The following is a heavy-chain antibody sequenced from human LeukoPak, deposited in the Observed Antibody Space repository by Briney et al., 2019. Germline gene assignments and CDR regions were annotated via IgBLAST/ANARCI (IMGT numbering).Heavy chain of an antibody. Sequence: PSETLSLTCTVSGGSISSYYWSWIRKPPGKGLEWIGYIYYSGSTNYNPSLKSRVTISVDTSKNQFSLKVRSVTAADTAVYYWVRVILWSGYLDYWGQGTLVTVSS. J-gene: IGHJ4*02. CDR1: GGSISSYY. D-gene: IGHD3-3*01. V-gene: IGHV4-59*01. CDR2: IYYSGST. CDR3: VRVILWSGYLDY.